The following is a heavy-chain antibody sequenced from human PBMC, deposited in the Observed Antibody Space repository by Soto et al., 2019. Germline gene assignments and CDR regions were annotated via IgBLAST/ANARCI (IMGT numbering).Heavy chain of an antibody. Sequence: SETLSLTCTVSGGSISSSSYFWGWIRQPPGKGLEWIGSIFYCGSTYYNPSFKSRVTVSLDPSKTHFSLKLSSVTAADTAVYYCARHPSDFWFDPWGQGTLVTVSS. CDR1: GGSISSSSYF. V-gene: IGHV4-39*01. CDR2: IFYCGST. CDR3: ARHPSDFWFDP. J-gene: IGHJ5*02. D-gene: IGHD2-21*02.